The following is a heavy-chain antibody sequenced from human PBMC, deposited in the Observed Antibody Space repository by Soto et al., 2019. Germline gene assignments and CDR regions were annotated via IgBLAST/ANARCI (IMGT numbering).Heavy chain of an antibody. CDR2: IKQDGSEK. CDR3: ARVEGYNWNSLPYYFDY. V-gene: IGHV3-7*01. J-gene: IGHJ4*02. CDR1: GFTFSSYW. D-gene: IGHD1-7*01. Sequence: LRLSCAASGFTFSSYWMSWVRQAPGKGLEWVANIKQDGSEKYYVDSVKGRFTISRDNAKNSLYLQMNSLRAEDTAVYYCARVEGYNWNSLPYYFDYWGQGTLVTVSS.